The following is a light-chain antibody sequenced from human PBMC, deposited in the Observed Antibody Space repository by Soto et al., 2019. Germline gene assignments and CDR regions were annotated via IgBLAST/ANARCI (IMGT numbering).Light chain of an antibody. CDR2: GAS. V-gene: IGKV3D-15*01. CDR3: PHYNNWPYT. Sequence: EIVMTQSPATLSVSPGERATLSCRASQSDSSNLAWYQQKPGQAPRLLIDGASTRTTDIPARFSGSGSGTDFTLTIGSLQSEDFAVYYCPHYNNWPYTFGQGTKLEIK. CDR1: QSDSSN. J-gene: IGKJ2*01.